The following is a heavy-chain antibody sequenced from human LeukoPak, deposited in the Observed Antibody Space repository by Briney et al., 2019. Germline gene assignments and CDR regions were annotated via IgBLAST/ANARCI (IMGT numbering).Heavy chain of an antibody. V-gene: IGHV3-30-3*01. Sequence: GGSLRLSCAASGFTFSRYAMHWVRQAPGKGLEWVAVISYDGSNKYYADSVKGRFTISRDNAKNSLYLQMNSLRAEDTAVYYCARAYSVVTSPPGPPENYGMDVWGQGTTVTVSS. CDR1: GFTFSRYA. D-gene: IGHD4-23*01. J-gene: IGHJ6*02. CDR2: ISYDGSNK. CDR3: ARAYSVVTSPPGPPENYGMDV.